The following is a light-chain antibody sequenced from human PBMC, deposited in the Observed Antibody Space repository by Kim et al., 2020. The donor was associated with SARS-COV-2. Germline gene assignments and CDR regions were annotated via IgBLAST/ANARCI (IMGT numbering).Light chain of an antibody. CDR2: DVS. Sequence: GQSITFSCTGSSGDIGAYNFVSWYQQHPGKAPKLMISDVSQRPSGVSDRFSGSKSGNTASLTISGLQAEDEAYYYCSSYTRSSSFGFGGGTQLTVL. CDR1: SGDIGAYNF. V-gene: IGLV2-14*04. CDR3: SSYTRSSSFG. J-gene: IGLJ3*02.